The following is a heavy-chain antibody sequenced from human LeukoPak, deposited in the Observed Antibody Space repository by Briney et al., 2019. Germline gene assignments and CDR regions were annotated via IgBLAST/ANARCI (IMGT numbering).Heavy chain of an antibody. CDR1: GFSFSHYW. Sequence: PGGSLRLSCATSGFSFSHYWMYWVRHAAGMGLVWVSHISSDGDTTNYADSVKGRFTISRDNAKNTLYLQMNSLGAEDTAVYYCATAPRGTLGAGFDYWGQGTLVTVSS. V-gene: IGHV3-74*01. D-gene: IGHD1-1*01. J-gene: IGHJ4*02. CDR2: ISSDGDTT. CDR3: ATAPRGTLGAGFDY.